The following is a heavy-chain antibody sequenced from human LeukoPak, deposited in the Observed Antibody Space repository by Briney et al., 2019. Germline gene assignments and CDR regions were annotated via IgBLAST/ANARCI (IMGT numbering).Heavy chain of an antibody. V-gene: IGHV4-31*03. J-gene: IGHJ3*01. Sequence: SETLSLTCTVSGGSVSSGGYYWVWIRQRPGKGLEWIGYIYYTGSTSYNPSLKSRLTIAVDTSKNQFSLKLSSVTAADTAVYYCARPLNTVPDTFDVWGQGTMVTVSS. CDR1: GGSVSSGGYY. D-gene: IGHD4-11*01. CDR2: IYYTGST. CDR3: ARPLNTVPDTFDV.